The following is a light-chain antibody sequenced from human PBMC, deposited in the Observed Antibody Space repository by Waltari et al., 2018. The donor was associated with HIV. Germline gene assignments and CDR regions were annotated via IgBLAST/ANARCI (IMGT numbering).Light chain of an antibody. V-gene: IGLV2-11*01. J-gene: IGLJ3*02. CDR2: DVS. CDR3: CSYAGSYRRV. CDR1: SSDVGGYNY. Sequence: QSALTQPRSVSGSPGQSVTISCTGNSSDVGGYNYVEGYQQHPGKAPKLMIYDVSNRPSGVPDRFSVSKSGNTASLTISGLQAEDEADYYCCSYAGSYRRVFGGGTKLTVL.